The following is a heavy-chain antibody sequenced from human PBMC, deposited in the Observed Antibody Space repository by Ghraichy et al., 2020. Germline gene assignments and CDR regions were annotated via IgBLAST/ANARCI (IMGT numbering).Heavy chain of an antibody. CDR2: TYYRSKWYN. CDR3: ARVYSSSWYGYYGMDV. CDR1: GDSVSSNSAA. V-gene: IGHV6-1*01. D-gene: IGHD6-13*01. Sequence: SQTLSLTCAISGDSVSSNSAAWNWIRQSPSRGLEWLGRTYYRSKWYNDYAVSVKSRITINPDTSKNQFSLQLNSVTPEDTAVYYCARVYSSSWYGYYGMDVWGQGTTVTVSS. J-gene: IGHJ6*02.